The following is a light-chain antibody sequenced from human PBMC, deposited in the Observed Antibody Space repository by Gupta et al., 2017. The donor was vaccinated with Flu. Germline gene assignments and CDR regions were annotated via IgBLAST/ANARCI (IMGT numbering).Light chain of an antibody. J-gene: IGKJ1*01. V-gene: IGKV4-1*01. CDR2: WAS. Sequence: DIVMTQSPDYLAVSLGERAAIKCKSSQSVVYNSNNNDYLAWYQQKPGQSPRLLIYWASTRESGVPDRFSGTGSGTDFTLTISSVQAEDAATYYCQQYYSLPWTFGQGTKVEI. CDR3: QQYYSLPWT. CDR1: QSVVYNSNNNDY.